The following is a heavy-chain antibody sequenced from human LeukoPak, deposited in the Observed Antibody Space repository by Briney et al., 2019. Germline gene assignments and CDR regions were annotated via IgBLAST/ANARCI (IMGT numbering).Heavy chain of an antibody. Sequence: SVKVSCKASGGTFSSYAISWVRQAPGQGLEWMGRIIPIFGTANCAQKFQGRVTITTDESTSTAYMELSSLRSEDTAVYYCARDRRTYYYDSSGPTYFDLWGRDTLVTVSS. J-gene: IGHJ2*01. CDR3: ARDRRTYYYDSSGPTYFDL. D-gene: IGHD3-22*01. CDR1: GGTFSSYA. V-gene: IGHV1-69*05. CDR2: IIPIFGTA.